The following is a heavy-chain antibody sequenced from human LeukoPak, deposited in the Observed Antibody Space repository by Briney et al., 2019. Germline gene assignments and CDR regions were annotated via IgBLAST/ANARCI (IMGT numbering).Heavy chain of an antibody. CDR2: IYYSGST. J-gene: IGHJ6*02. D-gene: IGHD3-16*01. CDR1: ARSISSYY. Sequence: PSQTLSLTCTLSARSISSYYWGWVRHPPGEGREWVGYIYYSGSTNYNPSLKRRVTISVDTSKTQFSLKLSSVTAADTAVYYCARESAGGNVPSYYYCGMDVWGQGTTVTVSS. V-gene: IGHV4-59*01. CDR3: ARESAGGNVPSYYYCGMDV.